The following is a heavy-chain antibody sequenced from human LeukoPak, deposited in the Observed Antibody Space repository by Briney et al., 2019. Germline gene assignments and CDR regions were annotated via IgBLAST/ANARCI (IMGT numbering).Heavy chain of an antibody. CDR3: ANFLGVVVVFDI. CDR2: IRYDGSHK. Sequence: GGSLRLSCAASGFTFSSYGMHWVRQAPGKGLEWVAFIRYDGSHKYYADSVKGRFTISRDNSKNTLYLQMNSLRAEDTAVYYCANFLGVVVVFDIWGQGTMVTVSS. CDR1: GFTFSSYG. J-gene: IGHJ3*02. V-gene: IGHV3-30*02. D-gene: IGHD2-15*01.